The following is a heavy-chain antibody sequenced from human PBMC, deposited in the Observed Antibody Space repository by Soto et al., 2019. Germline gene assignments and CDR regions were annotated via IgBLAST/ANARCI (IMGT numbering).Heavy chain of an antibody. CDR2: ISGSGGST. J-gene: IGHJ5*02. Sequence: GGSLRLSCAASGFTFSSYAMSWVRQAPGKGLEWVSAISGSGGSTYYADSVKGRFTISRDNSKNTLYLQMNSLRAEDTAVYYCAIMVYADSSANWFDPWGQGTLVTVSS. CDR1: GFTFSSYA. D-gene: IGHD2-8*01. CDR3: AIMVYADSSANWFDP. V-gene: IGHV3-23*01.